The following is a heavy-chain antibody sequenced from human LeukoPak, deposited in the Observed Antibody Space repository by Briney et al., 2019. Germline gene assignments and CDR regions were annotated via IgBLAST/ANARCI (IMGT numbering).Heavy chain of an antibody. Sequence: SETLSLTCAVYGGSFSGYYWSWIRQPPGKGLEWIGEINHSGSTNYNPSLKSRVTISVDTSKNQFSLKLSSVTAADTAVYCCARGGVLWGYYYYGMDVWGQGTTVTVSS. CDR2: INHSGST. J-gene: IGHJ6*02. D-gene: IGHD3-10*01. CDR3: ARGGVLWGYYYYGMDV. CDR1: GGSFSGYY. V-gene: IGHV4-34*01.